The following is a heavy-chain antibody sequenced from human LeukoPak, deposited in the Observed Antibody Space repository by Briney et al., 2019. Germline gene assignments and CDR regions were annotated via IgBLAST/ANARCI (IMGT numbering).Heavy chain of an antibody. CDR3: AKDSNGARFDP. CDR2: ISGSGSGGST. D-gene: IGHD2-8*01. V-gene: IGHV3-23*01. J-gene: IGHJ5*02. Sequence: GGSLRLSCAASGFTFSSYAMSWVRQAPGKGLEWVSAISGSGSGGSTYYADSVKGRFTISRDKSKNTLYLQMNSLRAEDTAVYYCAKDSNGARFDPWGQGTLDTVSS. CDR1: GFTFSSYA.